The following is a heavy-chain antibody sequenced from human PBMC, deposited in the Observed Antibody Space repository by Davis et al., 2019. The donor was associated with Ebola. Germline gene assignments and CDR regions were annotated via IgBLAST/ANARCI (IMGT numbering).Heavy chain of an antibody. D-gene: IGHD5-24*01. Sequence: GESLKISCSASGFTFSSYAMHWVRQAPGKRLEYVSAISSNGGSTYYADSVKGRFTISRDNSKNTLYLQMSSLRAEDTAVYYCVKDRKRDGYNLDYWGQGTLVTVSS. CDR2: ISSNGGST. CDR1: GFTFSSYA. V-gene: IGHV3-64D*06. J-gene: IGHJ4*02. CDR3: VKDRKRDGYNLDY.